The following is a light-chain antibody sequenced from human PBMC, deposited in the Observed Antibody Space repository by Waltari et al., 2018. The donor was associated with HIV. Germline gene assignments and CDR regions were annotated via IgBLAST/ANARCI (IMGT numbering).Light chain of an antibody. CDR2: VNSDGSH. Sequence: QLVLTQSPPASASLGASVKTTCPRSTGHSSHAIAWHQKQAEKGPRYLMKVNSDGSHNKGVGIPDRFSGSSSGAERYLTISSLQSEDEADYYCQTWATGIQVFGGGTKLTVL. J-gene: IGLJ3*02. CDR1: TGHSSHA. CDR3: QTWATGIQV. V-gene: IGLV4-69*01.